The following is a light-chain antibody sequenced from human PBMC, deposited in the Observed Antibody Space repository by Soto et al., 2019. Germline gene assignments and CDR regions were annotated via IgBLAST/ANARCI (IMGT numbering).Light chain of an antibody. CDR1: SSDVGGYNY. CDR2: DVS. Sequence: QSALTQPASVSGSPGQSITISCTGTSSDVGGYNYVSWYQQHPGKAPKLMIYDVSNRHSGVSNRFSGSKSGNTASLTISGFQLEDEADYDYCSYSSSSSLAEVFGGGTKLTVL. J-gene: IGLJ2*01. V-gene: IGLV2-14*01. CDR3: CSYSSSSSLAEV.